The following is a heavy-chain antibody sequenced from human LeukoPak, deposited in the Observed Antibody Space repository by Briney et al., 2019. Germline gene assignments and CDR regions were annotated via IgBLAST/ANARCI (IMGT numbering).Heavy chain of an antibody. CDR2: ISGSGGST. Sequence: GGSLRLSCAASGFTFSSYAMSWVRQAPGKGLEWVSAISGSGGSTYYADSVKGRFTISRDNSKNTLYLQMNSLRAEDTAVYHCAKGALFGSGSLRSDLGYWGQGTLVTVSS. V-gene: IGHV3-23*01. CDR3: AKGALFGSGSLRSDLGY. D-gene: IGHD3-10*01. J-gene: IGHJ4*02. CDR1: GFTFSSYA.